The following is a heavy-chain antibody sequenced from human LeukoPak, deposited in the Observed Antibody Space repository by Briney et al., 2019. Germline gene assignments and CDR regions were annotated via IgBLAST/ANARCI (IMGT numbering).Heavy chain of an antibody. D-gene: IGHD5-18*01. CDR2: IIPIFGTA. Sequence: ASVTVSFTASGGTFSTYAISWVRQAPGQGIEWVGGIIPIFGTANYAQKFQGRVTITADESTSTAYMELSSLRSEDTAVYYCARCVRDTAMVTDYYGMDVWGQGTTVTVSS. CDR3: ARCVRDTAMVTDYYGMDV. CDR1: GGTFSTYA. V-gene: IGHV1-69*01. J-gene: IGHJ6*02.